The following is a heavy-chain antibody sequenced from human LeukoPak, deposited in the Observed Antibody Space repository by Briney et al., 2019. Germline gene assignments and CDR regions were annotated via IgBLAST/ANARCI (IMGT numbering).Heavy chain of an antibody. J-gene: IGHJ4*02. D-gene: IGHD1-1*01. V-gene: IGHV3-9*01. CDR3: AKGYRKDYDY. Sequence: PGGSLRLSCAASGFTFDDYAMHWVRQAPGQGLEWVSGISWNSGSIGYADSVKGRFTISRDNAKNSLYLQMNSLRAEDTALYYCAKGYRKDYDYWGKGNLVTVSS. CDR1: GFTFDDYA. CDR2: ISWNSGSI.